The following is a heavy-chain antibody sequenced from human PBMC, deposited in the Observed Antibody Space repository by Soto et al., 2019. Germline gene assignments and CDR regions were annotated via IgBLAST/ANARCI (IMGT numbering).Heavy chain of an antibody. Sequence: ESLSLTCTVSGGSISSYYRSWIRQPPGKGLEWIGYIYYSGSTNYNPSLKSRVTISVDTSKNQFSLKLSSVTAADTAVYYCARFRMGSGYYENAFDIWGQGTMVTVSS. D-gene: IGHD3-22*01. V-gene: IGHV4-59*01. CDR3: ARFRMGSGYYENAFDI. CDR2: IYYSGST. CDR1: GGSISSYY. J-gene: IGHJ3*02.